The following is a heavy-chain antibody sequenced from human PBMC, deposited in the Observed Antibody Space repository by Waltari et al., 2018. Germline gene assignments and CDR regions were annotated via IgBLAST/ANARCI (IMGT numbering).Heavy chain of an antibody. Sequence: QVQLVQSGAEVKKPGASVKVSCKASGYTFTGSYMHWVRQAPGQGLEWMGRINPNSGGTNYAQKFQGRVTMTRDTSISTAYMELSRLRSDDTAVYYCARDTPADQEEFDYWGQGTLVTVSS. CDR2: INPNSGGT. CDR3: ARDTPADQEEFDY. J-gene: IGHJ4*02. V-gene: IGHV1-2*06. CDR1: GYTFTGSY.